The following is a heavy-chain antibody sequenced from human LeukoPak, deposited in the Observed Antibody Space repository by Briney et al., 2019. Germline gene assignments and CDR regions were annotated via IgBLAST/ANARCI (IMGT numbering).Heavy chain of an antibody. CDR2: IIPIFGTA. V-gene: IGHV1-69*05. D-gene: IGHD1-20*01. CDR1: GGTFSSYA. Sequence: ASVKVSCKASGGTFSSYAISWVRQAPGQGLEWMGRIIPIFGTANYAQKSQGRVTITTDESTSTAYMELSSLRSEDTAVYYCARDMRNWNGDYFDYWGQGTLVTVSS. J-gene: IGHJ4*02. CDR3: ARDMRNWNGDYFDY.